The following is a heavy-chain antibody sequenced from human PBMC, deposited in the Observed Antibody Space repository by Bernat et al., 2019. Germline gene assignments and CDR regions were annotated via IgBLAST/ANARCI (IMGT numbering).Heavy chain of an antibody. CDR3: TRNSGWYRLDH. Sequence: EVQLVQSGGGLVQPGGSLRLSCAVSGFTFGDFWMTWVRQPPGRGLEWVANIKADGSAGDYVDSVKGRFTVSRDNANKSLYLQMNSLRDGDTAVYYCTRNSGWYRLDHWGQGTPVTVSS. CDR2: IKADGSAG. J-gene: IGHJ4*02. CDR1: GFTFGDFW. V-gene: IGHV3-7*04. D-gene: IGHD6-19*01.